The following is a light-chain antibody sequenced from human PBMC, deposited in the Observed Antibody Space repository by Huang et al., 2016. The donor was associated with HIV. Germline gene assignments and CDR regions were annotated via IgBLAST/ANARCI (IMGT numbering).Light chain of an antibody. CDR3: QQSYTFTFT. CDR2: NTF. J-gene: IGKJ3*01. Sequence: DIQMTQSPSSLSASVGDRVTITCRASQDIDTYLNWYQQRPGKAPKLLIYNTFKLQSGGPSRSNGTGSETDFSLTITNLQPEDVATYFCQQSYTFTFTFGPGTAVNI. CDR1: QDIDTY. V-gene: IGKV1-39*01.